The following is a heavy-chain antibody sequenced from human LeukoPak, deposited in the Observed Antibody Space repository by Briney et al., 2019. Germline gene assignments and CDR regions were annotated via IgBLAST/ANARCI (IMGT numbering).Heavy chain of an antibody. J-gene: IGHJ5*02. Sequence: GGPLRLSCAASGFTFLTYAMAWVRQAPGKGLEWVSSISGGAAGTYYAPSVKGRFTVSRDNDKNALYLQMDDVTAADTALYYCARVRGVGTHIWLLPWNLWGQGTLVSASS. CDR3: ARVRGVGTHIWLLPWNL. D-gene: IGHD2-21*02. V-gene: IGHV3-23*01. CDR2: ISGGAAGT. CDR1: GFTFLTYA.